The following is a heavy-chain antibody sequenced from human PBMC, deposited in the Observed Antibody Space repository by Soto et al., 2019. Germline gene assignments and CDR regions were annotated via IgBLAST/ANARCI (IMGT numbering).Heavy chain of an antibody. J-gene: IGHJ6*02. CDR1: GGSITSSSY. D-gene: IGHD6-13*01. CDR2: IYSTGNT. Sequence: QLHLQESGPGLVKPSETLSLSCTVSGGSITSSSYWGWIRQPPGKGLEWIGSIYSTGNTYYNPSLKGRVTIYADTSKNQFSLNLISVTAADPAVYYCRSSSRYSTDVWGQGTTVTVSS. V-gene: IGHV4-39*01. CDR3: RSSSRYSTDV.